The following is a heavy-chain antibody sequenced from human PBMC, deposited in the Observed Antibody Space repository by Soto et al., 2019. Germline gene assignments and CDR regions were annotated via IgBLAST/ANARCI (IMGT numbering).Heavy chain of an antibody. CDR2: IKQDGSEK. J-gene: IGHJ4*02. V-gene: IGHV3-7*05. Sequence: GGSLRLSCAASGFTFSSYWMSWVRQAPGKGLEWVANIKQDGSEKYYVDSVKGRFTISRDNAKNSLYLQMNSLRAEDTAVYYCARDLGDITPYYDFWSGFDYWGQGTLVTVSS. D-gene: IGHD3-3*01. CDR3: ARDLGDITPYYDFWSGFDY. CDR1: GFTFSSYW.